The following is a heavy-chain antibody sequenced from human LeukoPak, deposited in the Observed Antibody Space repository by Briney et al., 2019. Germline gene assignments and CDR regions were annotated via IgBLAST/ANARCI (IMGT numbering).Heavy chain of an antibody. Sequence: SETLSLTCTVSGVSISSSNSYWGWIRQPPGKGLEWIGSIYYSGNTYYNPSLKSRVTISADASKNQFSLKLSSVTAADAAVYYCARRGLRYGSAYYFDYWGQGTLVTVSS. J-gene: IGHJ4*02. CDR3: ARRGLRYGSAYYFDY. CDR1: GVSISSSNSY. CDR2: IYYSGNT. V-gene: IGHV4-39*01. D-gene: IGHD3-10*01.